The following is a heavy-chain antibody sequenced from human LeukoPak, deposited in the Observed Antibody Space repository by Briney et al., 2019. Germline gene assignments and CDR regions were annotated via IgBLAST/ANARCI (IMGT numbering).Heavy chain of an antibody. CDR1: GFTFSSYG. D-gene: IGHD1-7*01. Sequence: GGSLRLSCAASGFTFSSYGMNWVRQAPGKGLEWVSCISSSSSYIYYADSVKGRFTISRDNAKNSLYLQMNSLRAEDTAVYYCVRVPNWKYGWFDPWGKGTTVTISS. J-gene: IGHJ6*04. V-gene: IGHV3-21*01. CDR3: VRVPNWKYGWFDP. CDR2: ISSSSSYI.